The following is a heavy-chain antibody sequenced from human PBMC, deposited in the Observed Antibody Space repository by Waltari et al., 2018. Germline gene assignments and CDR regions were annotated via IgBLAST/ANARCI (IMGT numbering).Heavy chain of an antibody. D-gene: IGHD2-15*01. V-gene: IGHV1-2*06. J-gene: IGHJ4*02. CDR1: GYTLTELS. Sequence: QVQLVQSGAEVKKPGASVKVSCKVSGYTLTELSMHWVRQAPGKGLEWMGRINPNSGGTNYAQKFQGRVTMTRDTSISTAYMELSRLRSDDTAVYYCAPDCSGGSCYVNYWGQGTLVTVSS. CDR3: APDCSGGSCYVNY. CDR2: INPNSGGT.